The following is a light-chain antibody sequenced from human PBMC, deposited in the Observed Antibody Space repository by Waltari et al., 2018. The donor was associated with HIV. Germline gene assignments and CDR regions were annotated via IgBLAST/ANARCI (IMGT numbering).Light chain of an antibody. Sequence: DIQMTQSPSSLSASVGDRVTITCQASQDISNCLKWYQKKPVKAPNLLIYDASSLQTGVPSRFSGTGSGTDFTFTINRLQHEDLATYYCQKYDSIQITFGQVTRLDIK. CDR3: QKYDSIQIT. V-gene: IGKV1-33*01. J-gene: IGKJ5*01. CDR2: DAS. CDR1: QDISNC.